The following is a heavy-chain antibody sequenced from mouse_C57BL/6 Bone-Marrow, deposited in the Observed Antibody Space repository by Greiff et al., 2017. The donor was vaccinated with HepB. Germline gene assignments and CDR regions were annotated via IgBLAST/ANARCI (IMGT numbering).Heavy chain of an antibody. CDR2: IYPGGGYT. Sequence: QVHVKQSGAELVRPGTSVKMSCKASGYTFTNYWIGWAKQRPGHGLEWIGDIYPGGGYTNYNEKFKGKATLTADKSSSTAYMQFSSLTSEDSAIYYCARLSYFDYWGQGTTLTVSS. V-gene: IGHV1-63*01. CDR1: GYTFTNYW. CDR3: ARLSYFDY. J-gene: IGHJ2*01.